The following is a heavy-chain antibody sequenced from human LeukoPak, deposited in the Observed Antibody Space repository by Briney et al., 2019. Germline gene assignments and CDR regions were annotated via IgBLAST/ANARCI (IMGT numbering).Heavy chain of an antibody. CDR2: IYHGGST. V-gene: IGHV4-38-2*02. CDR3: ARDSMVRGVHDY. Sequence: PSETLSLTCTVSGYSISSGFYWGWIRQPPGKGLQWLGSIYHGGSTSYNPSLKSRVTISVDASKNQFSLKLSSVTAADTAVYYCARDSMVRGVHDYWGQGTLVTVSS. CDR1: GYSISSGFY. D-gene: IGHD3-10*01. J-gene: IGHJ4*02.